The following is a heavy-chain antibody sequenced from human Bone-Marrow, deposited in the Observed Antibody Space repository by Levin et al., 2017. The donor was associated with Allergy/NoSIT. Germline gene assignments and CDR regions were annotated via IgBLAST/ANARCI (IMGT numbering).Heavy chain of an antibody. CDR3: ARPRNLNTWYAFDL. Sequence: PGGSLRLSCKAAGFEFNSDWISWVRLRPGKGLEWMGRIDPSDSYFNYNPSFQGHVTMSIDRSISTIYLQWNTLRSSDTGIYYCARPRNLNTWYAFDLWGQGTMVSVSS. CDR1: GFEFNSDW. D-gene: IGHD6-13*01. CDR2: IDPSDSYF. V-gene: IGHV5-10-1*01. J-gene: IGHJ3*01.